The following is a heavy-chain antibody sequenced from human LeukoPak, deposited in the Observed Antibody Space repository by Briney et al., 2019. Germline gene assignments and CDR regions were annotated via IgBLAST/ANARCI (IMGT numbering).Heavy chain of an antibody. V-gene: IGHV1-69*05. D-gene: IGHD3-10*01. CDR1: GGTFSSYA. CDR3: ARGNGYYGSGSHRVAYFDY. CDR2: IIPLFGTA. J-gene: IGHJ4*02. Sequence: SVKVSCKASGGTFSSYAISWVRQAPGQGLEWMGGIIPLFGTANYAQKFQGRVTITTDESTSTAYMELSSLRSEDTAVYYCARGNGYYGSGSHRVAYFDYWGQGTLVTVSS.